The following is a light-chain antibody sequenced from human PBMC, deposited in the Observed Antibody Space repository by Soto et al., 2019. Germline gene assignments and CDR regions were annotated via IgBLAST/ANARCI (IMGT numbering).Light chain of an antibody. V-gene: IGKV1-5*01. CDR3: QQYINWPLT. Sequence: DIQMTQSPSTLSASVGDRVTITCRASQNISRWLAWYQHKPGKAPNLLIYNAFTSESGVPSRFSGSGSGTDFTITSSSLQPDDVATYYCQQYINWPLTFGGGTNVEI. CDR1: QNISRW. CDR2: NAF. J-gene: IGKJ4*01.